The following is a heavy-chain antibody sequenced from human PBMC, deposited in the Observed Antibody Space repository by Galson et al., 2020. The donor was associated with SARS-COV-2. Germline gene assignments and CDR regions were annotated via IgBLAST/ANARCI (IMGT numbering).Heavy chain of an antibody. CDR1: GFTFSSYD. V-gene: IGHV3-23*01. CDR3: AKAFRCLVGYYDGMDV. J-gene: IGHJ6*02. D-gene: IGHD3-9*01. CDR2: ISCSGGST. Sequence: WGSLSLSCAASGFTFSSYDMCWVRQPPAEGLEWVTAISCSGGSTYYAASVKGRFTISRDNSKNTLYLQMNSLRAEDTAVYYCAKAFRCLVGYYDGMDVWGQGTTVTVSS.